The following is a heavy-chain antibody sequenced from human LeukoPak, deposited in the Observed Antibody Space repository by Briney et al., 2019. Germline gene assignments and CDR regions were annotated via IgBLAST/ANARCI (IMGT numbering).Heavy chain of an antibody. CDR3: ATNRVATTYYFDD. D-gene: IGHD5-12*01. CDR2: ISGSGGST. CDR1: GFTFSSYA. J-gene: IGHJ4*02. V-gene: IGHV3-23*01. Sequence: GGSLRLSCAASGFTFSSYAMSWVRQAPGKGLEWVSAISGSGGSTYYAYSVKGRFTISRDNSKNTLYLQMKSLRAEDTAVYYCATNRVATTYYFDDWGQGTLVTVSS.